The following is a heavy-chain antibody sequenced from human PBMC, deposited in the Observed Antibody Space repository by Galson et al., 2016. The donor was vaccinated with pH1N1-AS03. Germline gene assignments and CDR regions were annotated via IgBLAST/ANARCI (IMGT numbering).Heavy chain of an antibody. D-gene: IGHD4-17*01. V-gene: IGHV1-18*04. CDR3: ARDDGALYYYYGLDV. CDR1: GYTFTNYG. J-gene: IGHJ6*02. Sequence: SVKVSCKASGYTFTNYGFNWVRQAPGQGLEWMGWISGYNGNTNYAQSLQGRVTMTTDTSTSTAYMELRSLRSDDTAVYYCARDDGALYYYYGLDVWGQGTTVTVSS. CDR2: ISGYNGNT.